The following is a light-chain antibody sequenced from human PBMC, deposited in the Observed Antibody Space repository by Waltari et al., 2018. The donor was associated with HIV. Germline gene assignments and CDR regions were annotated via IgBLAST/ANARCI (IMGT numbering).Light chain of an antibody. Sequence: SDEVTQTPSVSVSPGQTARITCSGETLPKKFVYWYQQKPGQAPVVVIYKDNERPSGIPELFSGASSGTRATLTISGVQAEDEADYYCQSADSSGTSFGGGTKLTVL. CDR1: TLPKKF. J-gene: IGLJ2*01. V-gene: IGLV3-25*03. CDR3: QSADSSGTS. CDR2: KDN.